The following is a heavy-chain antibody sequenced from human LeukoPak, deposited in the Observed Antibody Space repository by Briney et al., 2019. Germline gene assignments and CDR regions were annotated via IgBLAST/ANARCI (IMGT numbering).Heavy chain of an antibody. V-gene: IGHV1-3*01. CDR1: GYTFTSYA. CDR3: ARGIGSYPDAFDI. CDR2: INAGNGNT. J-gene: IGHJ3*02. D-gene: IGHD1-26*01. Sequence: ASVKVSCKASGYTFTSYAMHWVRQAPGQRLEWMGWINAGNGNTKYSQKFQGRVTITRDASASTAYMELSSLRSEDTAVYYCARGIGSYPDAFDIWGQGTMVTVSS.